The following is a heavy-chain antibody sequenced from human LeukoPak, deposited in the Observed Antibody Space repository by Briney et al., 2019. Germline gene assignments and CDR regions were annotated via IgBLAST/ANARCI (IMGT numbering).Heavy chain of an antibody. D-gene: IGHD3-22*01. CDR2: IYYSGST. J-gene: IGHJ5*02. Sequence: SETLSLTCTVSGGSISSSSYYWGWIRQPPGKGLEWIGSIYYSGSTYYNPSLKSRVTISVDTSKNQFSLKLSSVTAADTAVYYCARPTYYYDSSGYLAWGQGTLVTVSS. CDR3: ARPTYYYDSSGYLA. V-gene: IGHV4-39*07. CDR1: GGSISSSSYY.